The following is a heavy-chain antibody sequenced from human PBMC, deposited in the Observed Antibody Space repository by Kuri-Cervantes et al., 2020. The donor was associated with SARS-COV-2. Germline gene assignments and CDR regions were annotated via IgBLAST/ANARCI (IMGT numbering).Heavy chain of an antibody. CDR1: GFTFRSYW. CDR2: INSDGSST. V-gene: IGHV3-74*01. CDR3: ARAGTASGYDQYYYYYYGMDV. J-gene: IGHJ6*02. Sequence: GSLRLPCATSGFTFRSYWMHWVRQAPGKGLVWVSRINSDGSSTSYADSVKGRFTISRDNAKNTLYLQMNSLRAEDTAVYYCARAGTASGYDQYYYYYYGMDVWGQGTTVTVSS. D-gene: IGHD5-12*01.